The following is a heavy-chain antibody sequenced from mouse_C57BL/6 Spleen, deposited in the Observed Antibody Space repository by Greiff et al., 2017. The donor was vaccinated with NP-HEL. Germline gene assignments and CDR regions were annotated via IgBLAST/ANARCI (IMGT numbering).Heavy chain of an antibody. CDR1: GYTFTGYW. CDR2: ILPGSGST. V-gene: IGHV1-9*01. J-gene: IGHJ2*01. Sequence: QVQLKQSGAELMKPGASVKLSCKATGYTFTGYWIEWVKQRPGHGLEWIGEILPGSGSTNYNEKFKGKATFTADTSSNTAYMQLSSLTTEDSAIYYCARGGYDYDEGVYFDYWGQGTTLTVSS. D-gene: IGHD2-4*01. CDR3: ARGGYDYDEGVYFDY.